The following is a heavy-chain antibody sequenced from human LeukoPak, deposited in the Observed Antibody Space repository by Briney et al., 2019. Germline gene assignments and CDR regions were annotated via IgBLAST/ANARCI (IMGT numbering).Heavy chain of an antibody. CDR2: IKKDGSEK. J-gene: IGHJ3*02. Sequence: GGSLRLSCAASGFTFSSYWMSWVRQAPGKGLEWVANIKKDGSEKYYVDSVKGRFTISRDNAKNSLYLQMNSLRAEDTAVYDCPRDYYDRADSFDIWGQGTLVTVSS. D-gene: IGHD3-22*01. CDR3: PRDYYDRADSFDI. V-gene: IGHV3-7*01. CDR1: GFTFSSYW.